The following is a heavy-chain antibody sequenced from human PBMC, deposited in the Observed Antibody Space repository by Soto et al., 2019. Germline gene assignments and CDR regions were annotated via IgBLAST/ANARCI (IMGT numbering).Heavy chain of an antibody. J-gene: IGHJ5*02. D-gene: IGHD3-22*01. V-gene: IGHV5-51*01. CDR2: IYPGDSDA. CDR1: GYSFTTYW. Sequence: PGASLKISCKGSGYSFTTYWIGWVRQMPGKGLEWMGIIYPGDSDARYSPSFQGQVTISADKSISTAYLQWSSLKASDTAVYFCARKDKSGYFNWFDPWGQGTLVTVSS. CDR3: ARKDKSGYFNWFDP.